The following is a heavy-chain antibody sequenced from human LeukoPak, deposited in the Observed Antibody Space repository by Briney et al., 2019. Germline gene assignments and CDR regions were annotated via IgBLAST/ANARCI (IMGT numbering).Heavy chain of an antibody. CDR3: ARDLENDAFDI. V-gene: IGHV4-31*03. J-gene: IGHJ3*02. Sequence: PSETLSLTCTVSGGSISSGGYYWSWIRQHPGKGLEWIGYIYYSGSTYYNPSLKSRVTISVDTSKNQFSLKLSSVTAADAAVYYCARDLENDAFDIWGQGTMVTVSS. CDR1: GGSISSGGYY. CDR2: IYYSGST.